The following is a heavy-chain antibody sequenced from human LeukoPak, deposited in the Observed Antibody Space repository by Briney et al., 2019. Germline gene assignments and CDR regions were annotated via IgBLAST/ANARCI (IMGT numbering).Heavy chain of an antibody. Sequence: ASVKVSCKASGYTFTNFGISWVRQAPGQGLEWMGWISACNGDTKYSQTFQGRVAMTTDTSTSTAYMELRSLRSDDTAVYYCARDPRDYWGQGTLVTVFS. CDR2: ISACNGDT. V-gene: IGHV1-18*01. CDR1: GYTFTNFG. J-gene: IGHJ4*02. CDR3: ARDPRDY.